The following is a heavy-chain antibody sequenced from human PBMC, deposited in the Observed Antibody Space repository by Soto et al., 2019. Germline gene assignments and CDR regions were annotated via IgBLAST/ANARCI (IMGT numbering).Heavy chain of an antibody. CDR3: AKDLQLWGATVVTTTYYYYGMDV. V-gene: IGHV3-30*18. Sequence: GGSLRLSCAASGFTFSSYGMHWVRQAPGKGLEWVAVISYDGSNKYYADSVKGRFTISRDNSKNTLYLQMNSLRAEDTAVYYCAKDLQLWGATVVTTTYYYYGMDVWGQGTTVTVSS. D-gene: IGHD4-17*01. J-gene: IGHJ6*02. CDR2: ISYDGSNK. CDR1: GFTFSSYG.